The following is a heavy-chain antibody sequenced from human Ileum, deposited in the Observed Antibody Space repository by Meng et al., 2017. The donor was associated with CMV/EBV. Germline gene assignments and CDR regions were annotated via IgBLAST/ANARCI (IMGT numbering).Heavy chain of an antibody. CDR2: INHDGRQK. CDR1: GFTFTDYW. D-gene: IGHD1-1*01. J-gene: IGHJ4*02. V-gene: IGHV3-7*01. CDR3: ARYRTTGDY. Sequence: GESLKISCAASGFTFTDYWMSWVRQAPRKGLEWVASINHDGRQKYYVDSVKGRFTISRDNAQNSVYLQMNILRAEDTAVYYCARYRTTGDYWGQGTLVTVSS.